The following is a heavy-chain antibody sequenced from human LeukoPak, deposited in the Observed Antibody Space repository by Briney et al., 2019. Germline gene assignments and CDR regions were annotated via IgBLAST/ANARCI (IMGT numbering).Heavy chain of an antibody. Sequence: PGGSLRLSCAASGFTFSSYAMSWVRQAPGKGLEWVSGISGSGGSTYYADSVRGRFTISRDNSRNTLCLQMNSLRAEDTAVYYCAKELRDTAGFDPWGQGTLVTVSS. D-gene: IGHD5-18*01. CDR1: GFTFSSYA. CDR3: AKELRDTAGFDP. CDR2: ISGSGGST. J-gene: IGHJ5*02. V-gene: IGHV3-23*01.